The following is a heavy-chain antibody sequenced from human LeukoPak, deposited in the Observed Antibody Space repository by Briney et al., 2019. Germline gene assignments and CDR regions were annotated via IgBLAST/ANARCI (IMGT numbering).Heavy chain of an antibody. V-gene: IGHV4-59*12. D-gene: IGHD6-13*01. J-gene: IGHJ6*03. CDR2: IYYSGST. CDR1: GGSISSYY. CDR3: ARGDSSSWSMYYYYYMDV. Sequence: SETLSLTCTVSGGSISSYYWSWIRQPPGKGLEWIGYIYYSGSTNYNPSLKSRVTISVDTSKNQFSLKLSSVTAADTAVYYCARGDSSSWSMYYYYYMDVWGKGTTVTVSS.